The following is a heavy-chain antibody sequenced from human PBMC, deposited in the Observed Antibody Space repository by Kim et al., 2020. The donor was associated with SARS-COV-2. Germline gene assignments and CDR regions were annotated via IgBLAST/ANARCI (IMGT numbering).Heavy chain of an antibody. D-gene: IGHD2-15*01. Sequence: GGSLRLSCAASGFTFSSYSMNWVRQAPGKGLEWVSSISSSSSYIYYAHSVKGRFTISRENAKNSLYLQMNSLRAEDTAVYYCGREYCRGGSCYWGYYYG. J-gene: IGHJ6*01. V-gene: IGHV3-21*01. CDR3: GREYCRGGSCYWGYYYG. CDR1: GFTFSSYS. CDR2: ISSSSSYI.